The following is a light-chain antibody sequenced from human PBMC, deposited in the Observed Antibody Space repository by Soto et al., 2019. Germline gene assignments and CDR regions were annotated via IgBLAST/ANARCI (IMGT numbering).Light chain of an antibody. CDR3: QQYNTYRT. CDR1: QSISVS. V-gene: IGKV1-5*01. CDR2: DAS. Sequence: IQMTQSPSTLSASVGGTVNISCRASQSISVSLAWYQQKPGKAPRLLIYDASTLQGGVPSRFSGRGSGTEFTLTISSLQPDDFATYYCQQYNTYRTFGQGTKVDIK. J-gene: IGKJ1*01.